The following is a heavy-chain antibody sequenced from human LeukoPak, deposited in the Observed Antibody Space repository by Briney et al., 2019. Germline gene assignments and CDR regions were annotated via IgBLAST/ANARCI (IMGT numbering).Heavy chain of an antibody. Sequence: GGSLRLSCAASGFTVSSNYMSWVRQAPGKGLEWVSVIYSIGSTFYADSVKGRFTISRDNSKNTLYLHMNSLRAEDTAVYYCARDRVYLGREDAFDIWGQGTIVTVSS. CDR1: GFTVSSNY. CDR2: IYSIGST. D-gene: IGHD7-27*01. V-gene: IGHV3-53*01. CDR3: ARDRVYLGREDAFDI. J-gene: IGHJ3*02.